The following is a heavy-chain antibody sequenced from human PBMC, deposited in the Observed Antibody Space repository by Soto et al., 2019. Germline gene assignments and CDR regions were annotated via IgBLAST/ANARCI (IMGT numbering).Heavy chain of an antibody. CDR1: GYTFTGNY. D-gene: IGHD2-21*02. CDR2: INPRSGGT. CDR3: VRGGGVDVVTPTRVVFDY. J-gene: IGHJ4*02. Sequence: QVQLVQSGAEVKKPGASVKVSCKASGYTFTGNYIHWVRQAPGQGPEWMAWINPRSGGTDYAQKFQGRVTITRDTSITTAYLELSRLTSDDTAMYYGVRGGGVDVVTPTRVVFDYWGQGTLLTVSS. V-gene: IGHV1-2*02.